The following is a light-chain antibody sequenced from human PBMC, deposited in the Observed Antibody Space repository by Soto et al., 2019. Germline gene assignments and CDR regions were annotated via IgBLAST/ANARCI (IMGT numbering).Light chain of an antibody. CDR2: DVS. CDR1: XSDVGGYNY. J-gene: IGLJ2*01. V-gene: IGLV2-8*01. Sequence: QSALTQPPSASGSPGQSVTISCTGSXSDVGGYNYVSWYQQHPGKAPKLMIYDVSKRPSGVPDRFSGSKSGNTASLTVSGLQAEDEADYYCSSYAGSNIVVFGGGTKLTVL. CDR3: SSYAGSNIVV.